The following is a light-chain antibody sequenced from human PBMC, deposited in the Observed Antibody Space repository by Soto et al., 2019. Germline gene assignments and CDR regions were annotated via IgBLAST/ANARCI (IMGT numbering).Light chain of an antibody. Sequence: EIVLTQSPGTLSLSPGERATLSCRAGQSVISSSLAWYQQKPGQAPRLLMYGASTRATGIPDRFSGSGSGTDFTLTISRLEPEDFAVYYCQHYGSSPLTFGGGTKV. V-gene: IGKV3-20*01. CDR1: QSVISSS. J-gene: IGKJ4*01. CDR3: QHYGSSPLT. CDR2: GAS.